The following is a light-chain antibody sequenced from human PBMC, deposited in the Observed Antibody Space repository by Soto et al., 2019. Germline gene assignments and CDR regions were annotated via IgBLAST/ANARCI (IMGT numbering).Light chain of an antibody. CDR1: QSVTRY. CDR2: DAS. CDR3: QQYNNWPPIT. J-gene: IGKJ5*01. Sequence: EFVLTQSPATLSLSPGERATLSCRASQSVTRYLAWYQQKCGQAPRLLIYDASNRATGIPARFSGSGSGTDFTLTISSLEPEDFAVYYCQQYNNWPPITFGQGTRLEIK. V-gene: IGKV3-11*01.